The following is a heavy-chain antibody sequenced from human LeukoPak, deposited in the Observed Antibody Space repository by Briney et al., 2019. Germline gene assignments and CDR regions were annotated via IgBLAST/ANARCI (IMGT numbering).Heavy chain of an antibody. V-gene: IGHV3-23*01. CDR2: ITSSGDGT. J-gene: IGHJ4*02. CDR3: AKDRPNYYGSNGHYYRRDGDY. CDR1: GFTFSIYA. Sequence: GGSLRLSCAASGFTFSIYAKSWVRQAPGKGLQWVSSITSSGDGTYYGESVKGRFTISRDNSENMLYLQMNSLRVEATAVYFCAKDRPNYYGSNGHYYRRDGDYWGQGTLVTVSS. D-gene: IGHD3-22*01.